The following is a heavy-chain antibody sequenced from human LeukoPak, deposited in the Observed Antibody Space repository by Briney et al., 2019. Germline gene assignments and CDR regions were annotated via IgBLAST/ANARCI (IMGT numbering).Heavy chain of an antibody. CDR1: GDSVSRNSAA. V-gene: IGHV6-1*01. CDR2: TYYKSKWYN. J-gene: IGHJ4*02. Sequence: SETLSLTCAISGDSVSRNSAAWNWIRQSPSRGLEWLGMTYYKSKWYNDYAVSVKSRITINPDTSKNQFYLQLKSVTPEDTAVYYCARAPIVGATHIDYWGQGTLVTVSS. CDR3: ARAPIVGATHIDY. D-gene: IGHD1-26*01.